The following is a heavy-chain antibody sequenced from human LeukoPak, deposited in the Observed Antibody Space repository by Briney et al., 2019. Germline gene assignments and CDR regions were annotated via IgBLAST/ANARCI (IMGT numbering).Heavy chain of an antibody. D-gene: IGHD3-16*01. Sequence: GGSLRLSCAASGFAFNTYSMDWVRQAPGKGLEWVSYISSTSGVIYYSDSVEGRFTISRDNSKGTLYLQMNSLRTEDTAVYYCAKDRPIEGGFDPWGQGSLVTVSS. J-gene: IGHJ5*02. CDR3: AKDRPIEGGFDP. CDR2: ISSTSGVI. V-gene: IGHV3-48*01. CDR1: GFAFNTYS.